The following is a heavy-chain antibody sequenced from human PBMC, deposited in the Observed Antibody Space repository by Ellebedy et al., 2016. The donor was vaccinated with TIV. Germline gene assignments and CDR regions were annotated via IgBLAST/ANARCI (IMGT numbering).Heavy chain of an antibody. J-gene: IGHJ6*02. V-gene: IGHV1-69*13. Sequence: SVKVSXXASGGTFSSYAISWVRQAPGQGLEWMGGIIPIFGTANYAQKFQGRVTITADESTSTAYMELSSLRSEDTAVYYCARRNHVLLWFGESRNGMDVWGQGTTVTVSS. CDR1: GGTFSSYA. CDR3: ARRNHVLLWFGESRNGMDV. CDR2: IIPIFGTA. D-gene: IGHD3-10*01.